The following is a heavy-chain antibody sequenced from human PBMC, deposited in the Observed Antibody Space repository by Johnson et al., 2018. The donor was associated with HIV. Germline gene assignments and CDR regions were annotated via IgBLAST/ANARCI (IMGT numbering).Heavy chain of an antibody. CDR2: ISYDGSNK. J-gene: IGHJ3*02. V-gene: IGHV3-30*04. D-gene: IGHD2-2*01. CDR3: TSKTPVVEDAFDI. Sequence: QVQLVESGGGVVQPGRSLRLSCAASGFTFSSYAMHWVRQAPGKGLEWVAVISYDGSNKYYADSVKGRFTISRDNSKNTLYLQMNSLRGDDTAVYYCTSKTPVVEDAFDIGGQGTMVTVSS. CDR1: GFTFSSYA.